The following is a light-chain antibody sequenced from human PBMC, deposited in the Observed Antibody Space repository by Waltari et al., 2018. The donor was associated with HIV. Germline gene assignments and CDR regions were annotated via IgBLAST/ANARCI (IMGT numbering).Light chain of an antibody. J-gene: IGLJ1*01. CDR3: CSYAGNFFV. CDR2: DVG. Sequence: QSALTQPRSVSGSPGQSVTISCIGTSSDVGGYDFVSWYQQHPGKAPKLMIYDVGKRPSGFPARFSGSKAGNTASLTSSGLQAEDEADYFCCSYAGNFFVFGTGTQVSVL. CDR1: SSDVGGYDF. V-gene: IGLV2-11*01.